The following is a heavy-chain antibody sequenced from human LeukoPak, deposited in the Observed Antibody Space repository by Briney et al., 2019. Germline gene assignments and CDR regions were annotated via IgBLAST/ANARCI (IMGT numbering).Heavy chain of an antibody. Sequence: SETLSLTCTVSGGSISNYYWGWIRQPPGKGLEWIGSISYSGSTFYNPSLKSRVTISVDTSKNHFSLKLSSVTAADTAVYYCARARYVNSFYAFDIWGQGTLVTVSS. CDR1: GGSISNYY. D-gene: IGHD3-9*01. V-gene: IGHV4-39*02. CDR2: ISYSGST. CDR3: ARARYVNSFYAFDI. J-gene: IGHJ3*02.